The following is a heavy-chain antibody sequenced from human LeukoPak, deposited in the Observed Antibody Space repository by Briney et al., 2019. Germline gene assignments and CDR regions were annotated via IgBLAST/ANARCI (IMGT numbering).Heavy chain of an antibody. CDR2: IIPIFGRA. Sequence: ASVKVSCKASGGTFSSYAISWVRQAPGQGLEWMGGIIPIFGRANYAQKFQGRVTITADESTSTAYMELSSLRSEDTAVYYCARQDSSGYYYFDYWGQGTLVTVSS. D-gene: IGHD3-22*01. CDR3: ARQDSSGYYYFDY. CDR1: GGTFSSYA. J-gene: IGHJ4*02. V-gene: IGHV1-69*01.